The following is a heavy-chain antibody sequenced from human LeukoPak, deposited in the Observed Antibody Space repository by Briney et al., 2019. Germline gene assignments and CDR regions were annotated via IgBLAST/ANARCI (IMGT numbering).Heavy chain of an antibody. CDR3: ARGGSRLAFSSSGFDY. CDR2: INHSGST. V-gene: IGHV4-34*01. D-gene: IGHD6-6*01. Sequence: SETQSLTCAVYGGSFSGYYWSWIRQPPGKGLEWIGEINHSGSTNYNPSLKSRVTISVDTSKNQFSLKLSSVTAADTAVYYCARGGSRLAFSSSGFDYWGQGTLVTVSS. CDR1: GGSFSGYY. J-gene: IGHJ4*02.